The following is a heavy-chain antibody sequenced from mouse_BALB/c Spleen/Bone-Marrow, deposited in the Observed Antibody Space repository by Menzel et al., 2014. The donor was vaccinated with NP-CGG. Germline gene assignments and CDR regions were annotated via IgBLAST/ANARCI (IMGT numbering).Heavy chain of an antibody. V-gene: IGHV5-17*02. Sequence: EVMLVESGGGLVQPGGSRKLSCAASGFTFRSFGMHWVRQAPEKGLEWVAYISSDSSAVYYADTVKGRFTISRDNPKNALFLQMARRRSEDTAMYYCTRGGNWDDFDYWGRGTTLTVSS. D-gene: IGHD4-1*01. CDR3: TRGGNWDDFDY. CDR2: ISSDSSAV. J-gene: IGHJ2*01. CDR1: GFTFRSFG.